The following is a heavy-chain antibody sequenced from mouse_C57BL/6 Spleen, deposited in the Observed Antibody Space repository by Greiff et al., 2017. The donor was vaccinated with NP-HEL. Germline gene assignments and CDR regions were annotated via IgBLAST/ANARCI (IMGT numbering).Heavy chain of an antibody. CDR2: ISDGGSYT. V-gene: IGHV5-4*01. CDR3: ARDRGVGLFDY. CDR1: GFTFSSYA. Sequence: EVQLVESGGGLVKPGGSLKLSCAASGFTFSSYAMSWVRQTPEKRLEWVATISDGGSYTYYPDNVKGRFTISRDNAKNNLYLQMSHLKSEDTAMYYCARDRGVGLFDYWGQGTTLTVSS. J-gene: IGHJ2*01. D-gene: IGHD1-1*02.